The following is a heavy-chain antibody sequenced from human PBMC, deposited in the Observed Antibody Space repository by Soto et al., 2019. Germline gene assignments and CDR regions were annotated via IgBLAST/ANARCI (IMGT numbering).Heavy chain of an antibody. CDR3: ARDRTLSGGGDSYCFDY. Sequence: QVQLVQSGAEVKKPGASVKVSCKASGYTFTSYYMHWVRQAPGQGLEWMGIINPSGGRTSYAQKFQGSVTMTRDTSTSTVYMELSSLRSEDTAVYYCARDRTLSGGGDSYCFDYWGQGTLVTVSS. D-gene: IGHD2-21*02. J-gene: IGHJ4*02. CDR2: INPSGGRT. V-gene: IGHV1-46*01. CDR1: GYTFTSYY.